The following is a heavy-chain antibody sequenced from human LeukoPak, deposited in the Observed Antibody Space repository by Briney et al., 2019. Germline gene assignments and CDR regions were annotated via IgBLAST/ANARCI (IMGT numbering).Heavy chain of an antibody. CDR1: GFTFSSYA. J-gene: IGHJ6*04. V-gene: IGHV3-23*01. D-gene: IGHD3-10*01. Sequence: GGSLRLSCAASGFTFSSYAMSWVRQAPGKGLEWVSVISNNGGSTYYADSAKGRSTISRDNSKNSLYLQMNNLRAEDTAVYYCAREPRHYGSGIPEGMDVWGKGTTVTVSS. CDR2: ISNNGGST. CDR3: AREPRHYGSGIPEGMDV.